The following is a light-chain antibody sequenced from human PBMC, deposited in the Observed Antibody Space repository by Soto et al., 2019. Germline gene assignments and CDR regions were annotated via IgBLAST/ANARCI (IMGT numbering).Light chain of an antibody. CDR1: QSISNW. J-gene: IGKJ1*01. CDR3: QQYSSRST. Sequence: DIHMTQSPSTLPASVGDRVTITRRASQSISNWLAWYQQKPGKAPNLLIYDASSLQSGVPSRFSGSGFGTEFTLTISSLQPGDFATYYCQQYSSRSTFGQGTKVDIK. CDR2: DAS. V-gene: IGKV1-5*01.